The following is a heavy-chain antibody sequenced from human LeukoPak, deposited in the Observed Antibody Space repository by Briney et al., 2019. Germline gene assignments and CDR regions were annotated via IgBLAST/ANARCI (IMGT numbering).Heavy chain of an antibody. V-gene: IGHV3-23*01. J-gene: IGHJ4*02. CDR3: AKDTTDYAYRYYFDY. CDR2: ISGSGGST. Sequence: PGGSLRLSCPVSGFTFSDYAMTWVRQAPGKGLEWVSAISGSGGSTYYADSVKGRFTISRDDSMNTLYLQMNSLRAEDTAVYYCAKDTTDYAYRYYFDYWGQGTLVTVSS. CDR1: GFTFSDYA. D-gene: IGHD3-16*01.